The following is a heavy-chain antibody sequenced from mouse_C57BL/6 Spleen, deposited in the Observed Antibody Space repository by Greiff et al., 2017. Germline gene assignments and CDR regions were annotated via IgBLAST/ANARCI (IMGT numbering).Heavy chain of an antibody. CDR3: AREYYYGSGYKDAMDY. J-gene: IGHJ4*01. D-gene: IGHD1-1*01. V-gene: IGHV1-59*01. Sequence: QVQLQHPGAELVRPGTSVKLSCKASGYTFTSYWMHWVKPRTGQGLEWIGVIDPSDSYTNYNQKFKGNATLTVDTSSSTAYMQLSSLTSEDLAVYYCAREYYYGSGYKDAMDYWGQGTAVTVSS. CDR2: IDPSDSYT. CDR1: GYTFTSYW.